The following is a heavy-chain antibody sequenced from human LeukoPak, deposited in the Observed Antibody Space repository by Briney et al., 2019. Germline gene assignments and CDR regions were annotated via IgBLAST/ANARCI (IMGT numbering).Heavy chain of an antibody. D-gene: IGHD2-15*01. CDR3: ARGTHSGDLSVDP. CDR2: MNPNSGHT. CDR1: GYTFTSYD. Sequence: GASVKVSCKASGYTFTSYDINGVRQATGQGLEWMGWMNPNSGHTGYAQKFQGRVTMTRSTSISTAYMELSSLRSEDTAVYYCARGTHSGDLSVDPWGQGTLVTVSS. J-gene: IGHJ5*02. V-gene: IGHV1-8*01.